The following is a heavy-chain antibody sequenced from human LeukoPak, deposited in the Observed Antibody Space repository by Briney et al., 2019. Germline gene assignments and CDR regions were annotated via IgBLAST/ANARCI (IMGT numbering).Heavy chain of an antibody. Sequence: SETLSLTCAVYGGSFSGYYWSWIRQPPGKGLEWIGYIYYSGSTNYNPSLKSRVTISTDTSKNQFSLKLNSVTAADTAVYYCARITVTTETNWFDPWGQGTLVTVSS. CDR2: IYYSGST. D-gene: IGHD4-17*01. V-gene: IGHV4-34*11. CDR1: GGSFSGYY. CDR3: ARITVTTETNWFDP. J-gene: IGHJ5*02.